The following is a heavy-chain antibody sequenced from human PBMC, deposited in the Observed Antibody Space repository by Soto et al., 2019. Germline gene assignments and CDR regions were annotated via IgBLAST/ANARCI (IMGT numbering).Heavy chain of an antibody. Sequence: ESLKISCEASGYIFVNYWIVWVRQRPVKGLEWMAAIYPENSETRYSPSYQGQVSISAEKSINTAYVQWSRLQASDTAMYSCARQFCTRAYCYTKVGWVDYWGQGTVVTVSS. CDR2: IYPENSET. CDR3: ARQFCTRAYCYTKVGWVDY. CDR1: GYIFVNYW. D-gene: IGHD2-21*01. J-gene: IGHJ4*02. V-gene: IGHV5-51*01.